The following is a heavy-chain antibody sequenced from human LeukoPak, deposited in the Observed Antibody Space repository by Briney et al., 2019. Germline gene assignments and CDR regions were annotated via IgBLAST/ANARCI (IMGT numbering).Heavy chain of an antibody. CDR3: AAVVPAVMGYFDY. V-gene: IGHV1-69*13. Sequence: SVKVSCKASGGTLSSRGFSWVRQAPGQGLEWMGGIIPIFGTANYAQKFQGRVTITADESTSTAYMELSSLRSEDTAVYYCAAVVPAVMGYFDYWGQGTLVTVSS. CDR1: GGTLSSRG. D-gene: IGHD2-2*01. CDR2: IIPIFGTA. J-gene: IGHJ4*02.